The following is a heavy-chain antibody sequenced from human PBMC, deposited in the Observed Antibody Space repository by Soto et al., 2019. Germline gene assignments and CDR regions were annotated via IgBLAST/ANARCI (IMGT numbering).Heavy chain of an antibody. CDR2: IIPIFGTA. J-gene: IGHJ6*02. V-gene: IGHV1-69*01. CDR3: ARHMTTVTIRNYYYYCMDV. CDR1: GGTFSSYA. D-gene: IGHD4-17*01. Sequence: QVQLVQSGAEVKKPGSSVKVSCKASGGTFSSYAISWVRQAPGQGLEWMGGIIPIFGTANYAQKFQGRVTITADESTSTAYMELSSLISEDTAVYYCARHMTTVTIRNYYYYCMDVWGQGTTVTVSS.